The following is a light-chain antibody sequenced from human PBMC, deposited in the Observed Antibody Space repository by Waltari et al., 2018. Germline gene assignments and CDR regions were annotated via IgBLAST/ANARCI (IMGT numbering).Light chain of an antibody. CDR1: PVSVSADVY. V-gene: IGLV8-61*01. CDR3: ALYLGGGTWV. CDR2: STK. Sequence: QTVVTQEPSFSVSPGGTVTLTCDLSPVSVSADVYPSWYQQTPGQAPRTLIYSTKIRSSGVPDRFSGSILGNKAALTITEAQADDEAFYYCALYLGGGTWVFGGGTRLTVL. J-gene: IGLJ3*02.